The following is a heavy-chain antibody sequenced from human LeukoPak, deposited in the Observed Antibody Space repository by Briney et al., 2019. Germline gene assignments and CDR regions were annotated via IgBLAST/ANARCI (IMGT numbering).Heavy chain of an antibody. V-gene: IGHV1-18*01. Sequence: ASVKVSCKASGYTFTSYGISWVRQAPGQGLEWMGWISAYNGNTNYAQKLQGRVTMTTDTSTSTAYMELSSLRSEDTAVYYCARGLLAFEAAGILGGGSYYYYMDVWGKGTTVTVSS. CDR3: ARGLLAFEAAGILGGGSYYYYMDV. CDR2: ISAYNGNT. J-gene: IGHJ6*03. D-gene: IGHD6-13*01. CDR1: GYTFTSYG.